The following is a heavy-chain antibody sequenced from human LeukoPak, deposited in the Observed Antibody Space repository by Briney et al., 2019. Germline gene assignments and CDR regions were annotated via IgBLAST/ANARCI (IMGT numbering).Heavy chain of an antibody. CDR2: IIPIFGTA. CDR3: AIQGYNWNGNYYYGMDV. Sequence: GASAKVSCKASGGTFSSYAISWVRQAPGQGLEWMGGIIPIFGTANYAQKFQGRVTITADESTSTAYMELSSLRSEDTAVYYCAIQGYNWNGNYYYGMDVWGQGTTVTVSS. V-gene: IGHV1-69*13. CDR1: GGTFSSYA. J-gene: IGHJ6*02. D-gene: IGHD1-20*01.